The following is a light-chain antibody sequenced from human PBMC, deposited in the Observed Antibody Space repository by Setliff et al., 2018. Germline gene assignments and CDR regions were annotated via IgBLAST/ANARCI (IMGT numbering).Light chain of an antibody. V-gene: IGLV2-8*01. J-gene: IGLJ1*01. CDR1: SSDVGGYNY. Sequence: QSALTQPPSASGSPGQSVTISCTGTSSDVGGYNYVSWYQQHPGKAPKLMIYEVSKRPSGVPDRFSGSKPGNTASLTVSGLQAEDEADYYCSSYAGSNNFPYVFGTGTRSPS. CDR3: SSYAGSNNFPYV. CDR2: EVS.